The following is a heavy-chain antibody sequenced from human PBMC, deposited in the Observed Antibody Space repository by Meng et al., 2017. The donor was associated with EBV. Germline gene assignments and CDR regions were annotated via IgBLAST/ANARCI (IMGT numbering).Heavy chain of an antibody. J-gene: IGHJ4*02. V-gene: IGHV1-18*01. CDR3: ARGLDYFDY. CDR2: ISAYNGNT. CDR1: GYTFTSYG. Sequence: HGQLVHHGAAFKKPCASVTVSCKASGYTFTSYGISWVRQAPGQGLELMGCISAYNGNTNYAQKLQGRDTMTTDTSTSTAYMELRSLRSDDTAVYYCARGLDYFDYWGQGTLVTVSS.